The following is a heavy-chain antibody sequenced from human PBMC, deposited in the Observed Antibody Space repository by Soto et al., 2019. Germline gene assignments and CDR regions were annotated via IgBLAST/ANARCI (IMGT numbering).Heavy chain of an antibody. V-gene: IGHV3-33*01. CDR1: GFTFSGFG. CDR3: ARGRGGSYGGNSAHFDI. Sequence: QVQLVESGGGVVQPGTSLRLSCEASGFTFSGFGMHWVRQAPGKGLEWVAVIWYDGSKKYYADCVKGRFTISRDNSKNALYLQMNSLRAGDTAVSYCARGRGGSYGGNSAHFDIWCQGTLVTVSS. D-gene: IGHD4-17*01. J-gene: IGHJ3*02. CDR2: IWYDGSKK.